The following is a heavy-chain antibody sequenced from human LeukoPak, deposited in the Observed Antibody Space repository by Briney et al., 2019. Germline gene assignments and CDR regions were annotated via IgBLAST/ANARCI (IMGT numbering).Heavy chain of an antibody. J-gene: IGHJ4*02. CDR3: ANGGELGYCSGGSCRYYYYDSSGYYY. Sequence: GGSLRLSCTASGFTFGDYAMSWFRQAPGKGLEWVAVISYDGSNKYYADSVKGRFTISRDNSKNTLYLQMNSLRAEDTAVYYCANGGELGYCSGGSCRYYYYDSSGYYYWGQGTLVTVSS. D-gene: IGHD2-15*01. CDR1: GFTFGDYA. V-gene: IGHV3-30*04. CDR2: ISYDGSNK.